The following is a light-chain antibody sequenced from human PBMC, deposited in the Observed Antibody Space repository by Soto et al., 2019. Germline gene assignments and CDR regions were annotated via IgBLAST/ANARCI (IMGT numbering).Light chain of an antibody. V-gene: IGLV4-60*02. CDR1: SGHSSYI. J-gene: IGLJ3*02. Sequence: QLVLIQSSSASASLGSSVKLTCTLSSGHSSYIIAWHQQQPGKAPRYLMRLEGSGSYNKGSGVPDRFSGSSSGADRYLTISNLQFEDEADYYCETWDGNTRVFAGGTKLTVL. CDR3: ETWDGNTRV. CDR2: LEGSGSY.